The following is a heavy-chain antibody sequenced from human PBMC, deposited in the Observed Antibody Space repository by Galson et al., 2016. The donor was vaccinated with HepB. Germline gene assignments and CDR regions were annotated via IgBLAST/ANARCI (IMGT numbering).Heavy chain of an antibody. V-gene: IGHV3-7*03. Sequence: SLRLSCAASGFTFRKYWMNWVRQSPGKGLESVAIIKADENEKDYLDSVKGRFTVSRDNAKSSLYLQMNSLRVEDPALYYCARKYYGGLGWGQGTPVT. J-gene: IGHJ4*01. D-gene: IGHD4-23*01. CDR3: ARKYYGGLG. CDR1: GFTFRKYW. CDR2: IKADENEK.